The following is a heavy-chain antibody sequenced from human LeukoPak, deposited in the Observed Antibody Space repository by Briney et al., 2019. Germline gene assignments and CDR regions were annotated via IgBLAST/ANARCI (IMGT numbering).Heavy chain of an antibody. D-gene: IGHD3-22*01. CDR2: IKQDGSEK. V-gene: IGHV3-7*01. CDR1: GFPFSDYT. CDR3: AREGDSSGYYYVTFEVVDAFDI. J-gene: IGHJ3*02. Sequence: PGGSLRLSCAASGFPFSDYTMNWVRQAPGKGLEWVANIKQDGSEKYYVDSVKGRFTISRDNAKNSLYLQMNSLRAEETAVYYCAREGDSSGYYYVTFEVVDAFDIWGQGTMVTVSS.